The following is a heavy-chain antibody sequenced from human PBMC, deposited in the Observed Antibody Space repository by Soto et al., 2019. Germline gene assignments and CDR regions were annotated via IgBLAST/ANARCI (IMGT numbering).Heavy chain of an antibody. Sequence: GGSLRLSCAASGFTFSSYAMSWVRQAPGKGLEWVSAISGSGGSTYYADSVKGRFTISRDNSKNTLYLQMNSLRAEDTAVYYCAKAYDSSGYYFEMYYFDYWGQGTLVTVSS. J-gene: IGHJ4*02. CDR2: ISGSGGST. CDR3: AKAYDSSGYYFEMYYFDY. CDR1: GFTFSSYA. D-gene: IGHD3-22*01. V-gene: IGHV3-23*01.